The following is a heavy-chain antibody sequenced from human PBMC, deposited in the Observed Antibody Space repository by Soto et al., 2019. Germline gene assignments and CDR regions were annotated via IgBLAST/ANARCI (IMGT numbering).Heavy chain of an antibody. CDR2: ISNSGST. J-gene: IGHJ4*02. V-gene: IGHV4-31*03. Sequence: PSETLSLTCTVSGASISSGSYYWSWIRQLPGKGLEWIGYISNSGSTYYNPSLKCRVTISVDTSKNQFSLRVSSVTAADTAVYYCARAVYSNHVYWGQGTLVTVSS. D-gene: IGHD4-4*01. CDR3: ARAVYSNHVY. CDR1: GASISSGSYY.